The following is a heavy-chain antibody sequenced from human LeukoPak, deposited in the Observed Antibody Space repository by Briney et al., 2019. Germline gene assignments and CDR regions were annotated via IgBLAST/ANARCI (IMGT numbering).Heavy chain of an antibody. CDR2: ISAYNGNT. CDR1: GYTXTSYG. CDR3: ARVRARIAVAGANYYYYGMDV. J-gene: IGHJ6*02. D-gene: IGHD6-19*01. V-gene: IGHV1-18*01. Sequence: GASVKVSCKASGYTXTSYGISWVRQAPGQGLEWMGWISAYNGNTNYAQKLQGRVTMTTDTSTSTAYMELRSLRSDDTAVYYCARVRARIAVAGANYYYYGMDVWGQGTTVTVSS.